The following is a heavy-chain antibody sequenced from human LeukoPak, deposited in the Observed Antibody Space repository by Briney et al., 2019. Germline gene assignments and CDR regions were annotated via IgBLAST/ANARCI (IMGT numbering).Heavy chain of an antibody. J-gene: IGHJ6*02. CDR1: GYTFTGYY. CDR3: ARDGGGYYYEGYYYYYGMDV. CDR2: INPNSGGT. V-gene: IGHV1-2*02. Sequence: ASVKVSCKASGYTFTGYYMHWVRQAPGQGLEWMGWINPNSGGTNYAQKFQGRVTMTRDTSISTAYMELSRLRSDDTAVYYCARDGGGYYYEGYYYYYGMDVWGQGTTVTVSS. D-gene: IGHD3-22*01.